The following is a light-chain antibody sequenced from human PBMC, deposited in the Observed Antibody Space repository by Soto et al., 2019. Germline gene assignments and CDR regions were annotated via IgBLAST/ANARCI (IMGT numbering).Light chain of an antibody. V-gene: IGKV3-15*01. CDR1: QTVSTN. Sequence: EIVMTQSPATLSVSPGERATLSSRASQTVSTNLAWFQQKPGQAPRLLIYGTSTRATGIPARFSGSGSGTEFTLTISGLQSEDFAVYYCQQYSYWPRTFGQGTKVDIK. CDR2: GTS. J-gene: IGKJ1*01. CDR3: QQYSYWPRT.